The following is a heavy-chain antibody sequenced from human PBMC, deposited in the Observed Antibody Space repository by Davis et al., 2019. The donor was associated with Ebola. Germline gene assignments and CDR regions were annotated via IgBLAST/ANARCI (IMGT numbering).Heavy chain of an antibody. V-gene: IGHV4-39*01. J-gene: IGHJ4*02. CDR1: GGSIDTSSYY. D-gene: IGHD6-19*01. CDR2: FCYSGST. CDR3: ARSPDPHSIGWDVFNY. Sequence: PGGSLRLSCTVSGGSIDTSSYYWGRVRQPPGKGMEWLGSFCYSGSTYYNPSLESRVTISVDTSKSQFSLKLRSVTAADTAVYYCARSPDPHSIGWDVFNYWGQGTLVTVSS.